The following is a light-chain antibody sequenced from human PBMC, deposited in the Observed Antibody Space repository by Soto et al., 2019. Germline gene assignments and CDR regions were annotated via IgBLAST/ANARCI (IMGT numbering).Light chain of an antibody. J-gene: IGKJ5*01. CDR2: GAS. V-gene: IGKV3-20*01. Sequence: EIVLTQSPATLSLSPGERATLSCRASQSVSSYLAWYQQKPGQAPRLLIYGASSRATGIPDRFSGTGSETDLTITINRLEPEDCEVDDCQQYENSPITFGQGTRLEIK. CDR1: QSVSSY. CDR3: QQYENSPIT.